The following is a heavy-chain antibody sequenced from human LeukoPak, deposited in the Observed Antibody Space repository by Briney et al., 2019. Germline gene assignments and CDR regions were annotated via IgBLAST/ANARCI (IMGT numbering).Heavy chain of an antibody. D-gene: IGHD5-24*01. J-gene: IGHJ4*02. CDR3: ARESEEMYYFDY. V-gene: IGHV4-30-4*01. CDR1: GGSISSGDYY. Sequence: SETLSLTCTVSGGSISSGDYYWSWIRQPPGKGLEWIGYIYYSGSTYYNSSLKSRVTISVDTSKNQFSLKLSSVTAADTAVYYCARESEEMYYFDYWGQGTLVTVSS. CDR2: IYYSGST.